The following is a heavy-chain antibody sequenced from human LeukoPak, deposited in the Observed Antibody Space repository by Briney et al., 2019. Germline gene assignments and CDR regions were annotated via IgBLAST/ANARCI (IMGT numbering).Heavy chain of an antibody. J-gene: IGHJ4*02. CDR1: GFIFDDHG. CDR3: AKGHDPRSCSSTGCYAEVN. Sequence: PGGSLRLSCAASGFIFDDHGMSWVRQAPGKGLLWVSRINSDGINTSYADSVKGRFTISRDNAKNTLYLQMNSLRVEDTAVYYCAKGHDPRSCSSTGCYAEVNWGQGTLVTVSS. CDR2: INSDGINT. D-gene: IGHD2-2*01. V-gene: IGHV3-74*01.